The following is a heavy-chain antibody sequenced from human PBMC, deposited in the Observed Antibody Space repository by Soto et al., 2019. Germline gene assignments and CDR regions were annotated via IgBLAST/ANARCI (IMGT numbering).Heavy chain of an antibody. V-gene: IGHV1-69*06. CDR1: GGTFSSYG. CDR2: IIPMFDTP. D-gene: IGHD1-26*01. J-gene: IGHJ4*02. Sequence: QVQLVQSGAEVKKPGSSVKVSCKASGGTFSSYGINWVRQAPGQGLEWMGGIIPMFDTPNYAQKFQGRVTITADKSTTTAYMELRRLRSEDTGVYYCTREGMAGATRGQGTLVTVSS. CDR3: TREGMAGAT.